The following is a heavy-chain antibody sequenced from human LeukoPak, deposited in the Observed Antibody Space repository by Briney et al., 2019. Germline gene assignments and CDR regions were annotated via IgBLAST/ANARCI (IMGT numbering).Heavy chain of an antibody. D-gene: IGHD1-26*01. Sequence: GASVKVSCKASGYTFTSYGISWVRQAPGQGLEWMGWISAYNGNTNYAQKLQGRVTMTTDTSTSTAYMELRSLRSDDTAVYYCARQYSGSHYYSYYMDVWGKGTTVTVSS. CDR3: ARQYSGSHYYSYYMDV. J-gene: IGHJ6*03. V-gene: IGHV1-18*01. CDR1: GYTFTSYG. CDR2: ISAYNGNT.